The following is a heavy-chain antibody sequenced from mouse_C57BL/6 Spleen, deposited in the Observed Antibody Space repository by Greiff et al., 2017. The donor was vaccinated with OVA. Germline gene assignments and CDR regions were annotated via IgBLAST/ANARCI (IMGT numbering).Heavy chain of an antibody. Sequence: EVKLQQSGPELVKPGASVKMSCKASGYTFTDYYMHWVKQSHGKSLEWIGYINPNNGGTNYNQKFKGKATLTVNKSSSTAYMELRSLTSEDSAVYYCASSLTDYFDDWGKGTTLTVSS. CDR3: ASSLTDYFDD. J-gene: IGHJ2*01. V-gene: IGHV1-22*01. D-gene: IGHD3-1*01. CDR2: INPNNGGT. CDR1: GYTFTDYY.